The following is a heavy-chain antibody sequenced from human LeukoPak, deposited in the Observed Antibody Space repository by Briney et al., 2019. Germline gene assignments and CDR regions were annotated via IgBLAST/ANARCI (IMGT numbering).Heavy chain of an antibody. CDR3: PTLHFARYNIPHLPY. CDR1: GFTFSSYA. J-gene: IGHJ4*01. Sequence: HSGGSLRLSCAASGFTFSSYAMSWVRQAPGKGLEWVSAISGSGGSTYYADSVKGRFTISRDNSKNTLYLQMNSLRAEDTAVYYYPTLHFARYNIPHLPYWGHIPLVTGSS. V-gene: IGHV3-23*01. CDR2: ISGSGGST. D-gene: IGHD5-24*01.